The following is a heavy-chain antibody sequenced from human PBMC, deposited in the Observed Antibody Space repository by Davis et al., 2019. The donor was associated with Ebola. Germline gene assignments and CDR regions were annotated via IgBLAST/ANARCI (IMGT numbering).Heavy chain of an antibody. CDR3: ARVQGVYGSSYYFDY. J-gene: IGHJ4*02. CDR1: GFTFDDYA. Sequence: GESLKISCAASGFTFDDYAMHWARQAPGKGLEWVSSISSSSSYIYYADSVKGRFTISRDNAKNSLYLQMNSLRAEDTAVYYCARVQGVYGSSYYFDYWGQGTLVTVSS. D-gene: IGHD6-6*01. CDR2: ISSSSSYI. V-gene: IGHV3-21*01.